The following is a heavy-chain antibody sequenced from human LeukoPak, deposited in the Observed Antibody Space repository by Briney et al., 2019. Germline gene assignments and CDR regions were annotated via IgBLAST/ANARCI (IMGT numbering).Heavy chain of an antibody. CDR2: IYYSGST. V-gene: IGHV4-59*01. Sequence: SETLSLTCTVSGGSISSYYWSWIRQPPGKGLEWIGYIYYSGSTNYNPSLKSRVTISVDTAKNQFSLKLSSVTAADTAVYYCARGRDGYIFDYWGQGTLVTVSS. J-gene: IGHJ4*02. CDR3: ARGRDGYIFDY. CDR1: GGSISSYY. D-gene: IGHD5-24*01.